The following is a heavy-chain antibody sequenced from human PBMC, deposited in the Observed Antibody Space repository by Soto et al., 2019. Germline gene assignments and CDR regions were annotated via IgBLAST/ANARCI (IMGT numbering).Heavy chain of an antibody. CDR3: ARYSNNWFQTEGMDV. CDR1: VDSITTYY. V-gene: IGHV4-4*07. D-gene: IGHD6-13*01. J-gene: IGHJ6*02. Sequence: SETLSLTCTVSVDSITTYYWSWIRQPAGKGLEWIGRIDASGNTNYNPSLNSRVTMSIDTSKKQFSLKLTSVTAADTAIYYCARYSNNWFQTEGMDVWGQGTTVTAP. CDR2: IDASGNT.